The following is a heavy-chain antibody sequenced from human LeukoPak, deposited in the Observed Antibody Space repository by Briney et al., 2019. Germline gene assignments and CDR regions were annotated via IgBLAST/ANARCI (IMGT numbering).Heavy chain of an antibody. J-gene: IGHJ4*02. CDR1: GYTLTSYG. V-gene: IGHV1-18*01. Sequence: ASVKVSCKASGYTLTSYGISWVRQAPGQGREWMGWISAYNGNTNYAQKLQGRVTMTTDTSTSTAYMELRSLRSDDTAVYYCARDAARYCSGGSCYGGFDYWGQGTLVTVSS. D-gene: IGHD2-15*01. CDR3: ARDAARYCSGGSCYGGFDY. CDR2: ISAYNGNT.